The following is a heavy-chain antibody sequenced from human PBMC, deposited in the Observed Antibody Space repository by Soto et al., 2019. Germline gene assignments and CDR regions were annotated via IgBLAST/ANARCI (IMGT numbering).Heavy chain of an antibody. J-gene: IGHJ4*02. Sequence: QVQLVQSGAEVKKPGASVKVSCKASGYTFTSYGISWVRQAPGQGLEWMGWISAYNGNTNYAQKLQGRVTMTTDTSTSTAYMELRSLRSDDTAVYYCARDRGGYCSGGSCYSSDDYWGQGTLVTVSS. D-gene: IGHD2-15*01. CDR3: ARDRGGYCSGGSCYSSDDY. V-gene: IGHV1-18*01. CDR2: ISAYNGNT. CDR1: GYTFTSYG.